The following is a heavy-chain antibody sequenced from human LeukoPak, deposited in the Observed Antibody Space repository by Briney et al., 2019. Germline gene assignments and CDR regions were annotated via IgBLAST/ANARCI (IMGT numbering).Heavy chain of an antibody. V-gene: IGHV3-21*01. J-gene: IGHJ5*02. D-gene: IGHD2-21*02. Sequence: PGGSLRLSCAASGLSFGRYTLNWVHQAPGKGLEWVSSISGTSTDIYYAGSVKGRFTISRDNAKNSLYLQMNGLRVEDTAVYYCARDQVVTPPGTFDPWGRGTLVTVSS. CDR1: GLSFGRYT. CDR3: ARDQVVTPPGTFDP. CDR2: ISGTSTDI.